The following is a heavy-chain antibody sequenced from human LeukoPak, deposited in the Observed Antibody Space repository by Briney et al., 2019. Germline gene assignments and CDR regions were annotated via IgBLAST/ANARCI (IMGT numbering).Heavy chain of an antibody. V-gene: IGHV1-18*01. D-gene: IGHD1-14*01. CDR1: GYTFISYG. CDR2: ISTYNGNT. Sequence: ASVKVSCKASGYTFISYGITWVRQAPGQGLEWMGWISTYNGNTNYAQKLQGRVTMTTDTSTSTAYMELRSLRSDDTAVYYCARVGNPVFYYYMNVGAKGATVTVPS. CDR3: ARVGNPVFYYYMNV. J-gene: IGHJ6*03.